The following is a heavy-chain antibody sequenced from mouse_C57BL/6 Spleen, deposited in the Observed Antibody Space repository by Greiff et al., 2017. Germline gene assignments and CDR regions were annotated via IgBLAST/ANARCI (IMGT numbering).Heavy chain of an antibody. J-gene: IGHJ2*01. V-gene: IGHV1-61*01. CDR2: IYPSDSET. Sequence: QVQLQQPGAELVRPGSSVKLSCKASGYTFTSYWMDWVKQRPGQGLEWIGNIYPSDSETHYNQKFKDKATLTVDKSSSTAYMQLSSLTSEDSAVYYYAREGGGSYYFDYWGQGTTLTVSS. CDR3: AREGGGSYYFDY. CDR1: GYTFTSYW.